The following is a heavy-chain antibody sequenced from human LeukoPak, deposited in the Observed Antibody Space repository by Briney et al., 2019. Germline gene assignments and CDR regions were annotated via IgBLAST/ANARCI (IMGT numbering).Heavy chain of an antibody. D-gene: IGHD6-19*01. V-gene: IGHV1-2*06. CDR1: GYTFTGYY. CDR2: INPNSGGT. Sequence: GASVKVSCKASGYTFTGYYMHWVREAPGQGLEWMGRINPNSGGTNYAQKFQGRVTMTRDTSISTAYMELSRLRSDDTAVYYCAIWYSSGWYGPSVDYWRQGTLVTVSS. CDR3: AIWYSSGWYGPSVDY. J-gene: IGHJ4*02.